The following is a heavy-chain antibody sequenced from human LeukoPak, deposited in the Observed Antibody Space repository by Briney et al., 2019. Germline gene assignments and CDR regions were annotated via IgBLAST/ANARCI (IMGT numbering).Heavy chain of an antibody. CDR2: ISTSSSYI. CDR3: ARDRDWNSGFDY. CDR1: GFTLSTYN. V-gene: IGHV3-21*01. Sequence: GGSLRLSCAASGFTLSTYNMKWVRQAPRKGLEWVSSISTSSSYIYYADSVKGRFTISRDNARNSLYLQINRLRAEDTAVYYCARDRDWNSGFDYWGQGTLVTVSS. D-gene: IGHD1-7*01. J-gene: IGHJ4*02.